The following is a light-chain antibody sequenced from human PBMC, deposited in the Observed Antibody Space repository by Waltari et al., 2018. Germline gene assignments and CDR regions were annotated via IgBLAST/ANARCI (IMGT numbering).Light chain of an antibody. CDR3: QQYYFTPYT. CDR2: GAS. CDR1: LGISNS. V-gene: IGKV1-NL1*01. J-gene: IGKJ2*01. Sequence: DIQMTQSPSSLSASVGDRVTITCRASLGISNSLAWYQQKPGKAPKLLLYGASRLESGVPPRFSGSGSGTDYTLTISSLQPDDFATYYCQQYYFTPYTFGQGTKLDIK.